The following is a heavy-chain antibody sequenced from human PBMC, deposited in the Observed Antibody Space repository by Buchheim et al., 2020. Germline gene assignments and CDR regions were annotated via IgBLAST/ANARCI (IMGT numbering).Heavy chain of an antibody. CDR1: GYTFTSYD. J-gene: IGHJ5*02. Sequence: QVQLVQSGAEVKKPGASVKVSCKASGYTFTSYDINWVRQATGQGLEWMGWMNPNSGNTGYAQKFQGRVTMTRTTSISTAYMELSSLRSEDTAVYYCARGVTYYDFWSGYSPVWFDPWGQGTL. V-gene: IGHV1-8*01. CDR3: ARGVTYYDFWSGYSPVWFDP. D-gene: IGHD3-3*01. CDR2: MNPNSGNT.